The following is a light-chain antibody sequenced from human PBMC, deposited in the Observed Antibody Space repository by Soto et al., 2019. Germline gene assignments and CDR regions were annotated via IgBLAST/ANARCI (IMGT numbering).Light chain of an antibody. CDR2: RNN. J-gene: IGLJ2*01. CDR1: SSNIGSNY. Sequence: QSVLTQPPSASGTPGQRVTISCSGSSSNIGSNYVYWYQQLPGAAPKLLIYRNNQRPSGVPGRFSGSKSGTSASLAISGLRSEDEADYYCASWDDSLSGPGFGGGTQLTVL. V-gene: IGLV1-47*01. CDR3: ASWDDSLSGPG.